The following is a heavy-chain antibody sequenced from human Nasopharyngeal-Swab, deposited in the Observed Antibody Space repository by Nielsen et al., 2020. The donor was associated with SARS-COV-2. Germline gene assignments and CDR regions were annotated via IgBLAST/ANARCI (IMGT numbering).Heavy chain of an antibody. CDR2: IYYSWST. Sequence: SETLSLTCTVSGGSISSSSYYWGWIRQPPGKGLEWIGSIYYSWSTYYNPSLKSRVTISVDTSKNQFSLKLSSVTAADTAVYYCARERGRGGIWNYYYYYMDVWGKGTTVTVSS. D-gene: IGHD3-10*01. V-gene: IGHV4-39*07. CDR3: ARERGRGGIWNYYYYYMDV. J-gene: IGHJ6*03. CDR1: GGSISSSSYY.